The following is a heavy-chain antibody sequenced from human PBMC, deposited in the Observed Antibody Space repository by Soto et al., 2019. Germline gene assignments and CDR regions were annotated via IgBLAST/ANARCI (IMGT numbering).Heavy chain of an antibody. CDR3: ARGDSTDCSNGVCSFFYNHDMDV. V-gene: IGHV1-2*04. Sequence: ASVKVSCKASGYRFTGCGLHWVRQAPGQGLQWMGWINPKSGATDYAQKFQGWVTMTTDTSISTASMELTRLTSDDTAIYYCARGDSTDCSNGVCSFFYNHDMDVWGQGTTVTVSS. CDR1: GYRFTGCG. D-gene: IGHD2-8*01. CDR2: INPKSGAT. J-gene: IGHJ6*02.